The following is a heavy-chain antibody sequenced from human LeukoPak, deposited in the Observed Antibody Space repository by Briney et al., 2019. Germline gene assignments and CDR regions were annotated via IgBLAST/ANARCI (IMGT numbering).Heavy chain of an antibody. CDR2: ISSSGSTI. CDR1: GFTFSSYE. CDR3: ARDSRYSYGTGPYYYYYYGMDV. J-gene: IGHJ6*04. D-gene: IGHD5-18*01. Sequence: PGGPLRLSCAASGFTFSSYEMNWVRQAPGKGLEWVSYISSSGSTIYYADSVKGRFTISRDNAKNSLYLQMNSLRAEDTAVYYCARDSRYSYGTGPYYYYYYGMDVWGKGTTVTVSS. V-gene: IGHV3-48*03.